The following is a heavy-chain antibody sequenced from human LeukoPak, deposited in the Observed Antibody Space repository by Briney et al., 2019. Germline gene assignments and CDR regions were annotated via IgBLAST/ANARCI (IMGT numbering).Heavy chain of an antibody. V-gene: IGHV3-7*03. J-gene: IGHJ6*02. CDR1: GFTFSSYW. CDR2: IKQDGSEK. D-gene: IGHD4-17*01. Sequence: GGSLRLSCAASGFTFSSYWMSWVRQAPGKGLEWVANIKQDGSEKYYVDSVKGRFTISRDNAKNSLYLQMNSLRAEDTALYYCAKDPTVTTSYGMDVWGQGTTVTVSS. CDR3: AKDPTVTTSYGMDV.